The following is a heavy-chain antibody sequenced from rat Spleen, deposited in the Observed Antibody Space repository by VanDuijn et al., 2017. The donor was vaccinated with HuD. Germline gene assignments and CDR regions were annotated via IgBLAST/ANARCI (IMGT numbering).Heavy chain of an antibody. CDR1: GYSITSNY. V-gene: IGHV3-1*01. Sequence: EVQLQESGPGLVKPSQSLSLTCSVTGYSITSNYWGWIRKFPGDKMEWMGYISYSGSTSYNPSLKSRIPITRDTSKNQFFLQLNSVTTEDTATYYCARFPYYDGSYVMDAWGQGASVTVSS. CDR2: ISYSGST. D-gene: IGHD1-12*03. CDR3: ARFPYYDGSYVMDA. J-gene: IGHJ4*01.